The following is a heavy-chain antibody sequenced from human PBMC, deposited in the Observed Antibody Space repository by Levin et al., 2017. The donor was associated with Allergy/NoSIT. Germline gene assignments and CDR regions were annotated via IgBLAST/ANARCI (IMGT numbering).Heavy chain of an antibody. J-gene: IGHJ4*02. Sequence: SETLSLTCTVSGGSISSGGYYWSWIRQNPGKGLEWIGYIYYSGSTYYNPSLKSRVTMSIDTSKNQFSLKLSSVTAADTAMYYCARGYDIYDYWGQGTLVTVSS. V-gene: IGHV4-31*03. CDR2: IYYSGST. D-gene: IGHD3-9*01. CDR3: ARGYDIYDY. CDR1: GGSISSGGYY.